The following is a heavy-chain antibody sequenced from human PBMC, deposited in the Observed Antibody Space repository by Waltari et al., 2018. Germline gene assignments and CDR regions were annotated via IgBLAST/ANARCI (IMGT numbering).Heavy chain of an antibody. V-gene: IGHV1-46*01. CDR2: SNPSAGST. D-gene: IGHD6-19*01. Sequence: QVQLVQSGAEVKKPGASVKVSCKAYGYTFTSYYMHWVRQAPGQGIEWMGRSNPSAGSTSYAEKFHGRVTMTRYTSTSTFYMELSSLRSEDTAVYYCARTYSSTPAYWGQGTLVTVSS. CDR3: ARTYSSTPAY. CDR1: GYTFTSYY. J-gene: IGHJ4*02.